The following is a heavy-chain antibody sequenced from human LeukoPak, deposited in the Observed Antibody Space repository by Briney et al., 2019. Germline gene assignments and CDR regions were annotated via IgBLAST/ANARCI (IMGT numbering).Heavy chain of an antibody. CDR1: TSR. V-gene: IGHV1-18*01. D-gene: IGHD4/OR15-4a*01. Sequence: ASVKVSCKATSRISWVRQAPGQGLEWMGWIGTYGGDTYYAQKFQGRITVTTDTSTSTVYMELRNLRSDDTAMYWCARDHDYGPDYWGQGTLVTVSA. CDR2: IGTYGGDT. CDR3: ARDHDYGPDY. J-gene: IGHJ4*02.